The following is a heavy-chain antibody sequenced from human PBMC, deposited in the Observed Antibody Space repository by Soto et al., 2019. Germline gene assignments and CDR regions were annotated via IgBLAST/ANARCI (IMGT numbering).Heavy chain of an antibody. CDR1: GGSISSYY. V-gene: IGHV4-59*01. J-gene: IGHJ4*02. Sequence: SETLSLTCTVSGGSISSYYWSWIRQPPGKGLEWIGYIYYSGSTNYNPSLKSRVTISVDTSKNQFSLKLSSVTAADTAVYYCARMVRGVAYLDYWGQGTLVTVSS. CDR3: ARMVRGVAYLDY. CDR2: IYYSGST. D-gene: IGHD3-10*01.